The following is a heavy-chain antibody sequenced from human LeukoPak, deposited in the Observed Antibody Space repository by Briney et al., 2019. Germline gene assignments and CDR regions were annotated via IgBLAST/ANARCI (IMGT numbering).Heavy chain of an antibody. CDR1: DYSISSGDY. J-gene: IGHJ4*02. CDR2: VYHSGST. V-gene: IGHV4-38-2*01. Sequence: KPSETLSLTCAVSDYSISSGDYWGWIRPPPGKGLEWIGSVYHSGSTHYSPSLKSRVTISIDTSKNQFSLKLSSVTAADTAVYYCARIDRSGYFDYWGQGTLVTVSS. D-gene: IGHD3-22*01. CDR3: ARIDRSGYFDY.